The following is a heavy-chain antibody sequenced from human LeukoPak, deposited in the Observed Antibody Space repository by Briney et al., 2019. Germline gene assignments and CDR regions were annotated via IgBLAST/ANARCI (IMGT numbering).Heavy chain of an antibody. D-gene: IGHD5-12*01. CDR1: GYTFTGYY. CDR2: ISASNGNT. Sequence: RASVTVSFTASGYTFTGYYMHWVRQAPGQGLEWMGWISASNGNTNYAQKLQGRVTMTTETSTSTAYMELRSLRSDDTAVYYCARALSRGYSGYDYGLGYWGQGTLVTVSS. CDR3: ARALSRGYSGYDYGLGY. J-gene: IGHJ4*02. V-gene: IGHV1-18*04.